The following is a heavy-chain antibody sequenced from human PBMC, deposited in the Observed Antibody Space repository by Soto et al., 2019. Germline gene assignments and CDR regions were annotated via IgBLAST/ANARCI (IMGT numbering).Heavy chain of an antibody. J-gene: IGHJ4*02. V-gene: IGHV4-4*07. D-gene: IGHD1-26*01. CDR2: IYTSGST. CDR1: GDSMTKYY. Sequence: SETLSLTCNVSGDSMTKYYWSWIRQPAGKGLEWIGRIYTSGSTNYNPSLKSRVTMSIDTSNNHFSLSLKSVTAADTAMYYCARTVGAAYYFDFWGQGARVTVSS. CDR3: ARTVGAAYYFDF.